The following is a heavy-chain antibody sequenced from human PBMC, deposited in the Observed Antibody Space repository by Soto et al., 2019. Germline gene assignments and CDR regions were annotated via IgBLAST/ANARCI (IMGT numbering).Heavy chain of an antibody. Sequence: ASVKVSCKASGYTFTSYGISWVRQAPGQGLEWMGWISAFNGNTNYAQKLQGRVTMTTDTSTSTAYMELRSLRSDDTAVYYCVCYCGGGRWYYCGYDCYGMDVWGQGTTVTVSS. V-gene: IGHV1-18*01. J-gene: IGHJ6*02. CDR1: GYTFTSYG. CDR2: ISAFNGNT. CDR3: VCYCGGGRWYYCGYDCYGMDV. D-gene: IGHD2-15*01.